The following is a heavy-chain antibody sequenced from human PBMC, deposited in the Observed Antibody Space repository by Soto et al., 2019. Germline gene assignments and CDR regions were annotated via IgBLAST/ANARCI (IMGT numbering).Heavy chain of an antibody. D-gene: IGHD6-13*01. CDR1: GGSISSYY. J-gene: IGHJ5*02. Sequence: SETLSLTCTVSGGSISSYYWSWIRQPPGKGLEWIGYIYYSGSTNYNPSLKSRVTISVDTSKNQFSLKLSSVTAADTAVYYCARELRGTGYSSSWYGWFDPWGQGTLVTVS. CDR2: IYYSGST. V-gene: IGHV4-59*01. CDR3: ARELRGTGYSSSWYGWFDP.